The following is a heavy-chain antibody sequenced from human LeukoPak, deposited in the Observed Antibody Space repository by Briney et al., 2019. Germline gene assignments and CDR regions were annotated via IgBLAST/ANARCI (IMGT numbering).Heavy chain of an antibody. D-gene: IGHD5-24*01. CDR3: AKDRHQGWLQGIYDC. CDR1: GFTFSTYA. Sequence: PGGSLRLSCAVSGFTFSTYAMTWVRQAPGKGLEWVSGISPSGDSTYYADSVKGRFTISRDNSKNTLYLQMNSLRVEDTAVYFCAKDRHQGWLQGIYDCWGQGTLITVSS. V-gene: IGHV3-23*01. CDR2: ISPSGDST. J-gene: IGHJ4*02.